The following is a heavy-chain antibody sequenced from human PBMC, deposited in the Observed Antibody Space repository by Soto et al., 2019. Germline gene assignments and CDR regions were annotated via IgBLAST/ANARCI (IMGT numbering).Heavy chain of an antibody. J-gene: IGHJ6*02. D-gene: IGHD2-2*01. CDR3: ARGHCRSTSCPDLYYYYYAMDV. CDR1: EFTVSSNY. CDR2: LYSGGRT. Sequence: PGGSLRLSCAASEFTVSSNYMSWVRQAPGKGLEWVSVLYSGGRTYYADSVKGRFTISRHISNNTLHLQMNSLRVEDTAAYYCARGHCRSTSCPDLYYYYYAMDVWGQGTTVTVSS. V-gene: IGHV3-53*04.